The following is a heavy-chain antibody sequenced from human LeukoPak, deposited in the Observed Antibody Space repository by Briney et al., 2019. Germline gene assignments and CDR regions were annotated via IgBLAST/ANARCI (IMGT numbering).Heavy chain of an antibody. D-gene: IGHD6-13*01. CDR2: IYYSGST. V-gene: IGHV4-34*01. CDR1: GGSFSGYY. J-gene: IGHJ4*02. Sequence: PSETLSLTCAVYGGSFSGYYWSWIRQPPGKGLEWIGSIYYSGSTYYNPSLKSRVTISVDTSKNQFSLKLSSVTAADTAVYYCAREPAAGTVVDYWGQGTLVTVSS. CDR3: AREPAAGTVVDY.